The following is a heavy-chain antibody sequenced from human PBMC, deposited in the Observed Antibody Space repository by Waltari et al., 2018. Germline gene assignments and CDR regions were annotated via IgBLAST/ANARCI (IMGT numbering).Heavy chain of an antibody. CDR2: IYWNDDK. CDR3: AHRRSRLLEWSPLGDWFDP. J-gene: IGHJ5*02. CDR1: GFSLSTSGVG. V-gene: IGHV2-5*01. Sequence: QITLKESGPTLVKPTQTLTLTCTFSGFSLSTSGVGVGWIRQPPGKALEWLALIYWNDDKRYSPSLKSRLTITKDTSKNQVVLTMTNMDPVDTATYYCAHRRSRLLEWSPLGDWFDPWGQGTLVTVSS. D-gene: IGHD3-3*01.